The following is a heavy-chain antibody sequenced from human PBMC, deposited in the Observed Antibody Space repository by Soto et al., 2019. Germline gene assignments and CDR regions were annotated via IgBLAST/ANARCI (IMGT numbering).Heavy chain of an antibody. Sequence: EVQLLESGGKLVQPGGSLTLSCAASGFTFSTYAMAWVRQAPGKGLEWVSGVSASGLNTDYADPVKGRFYISRDNSKNTVSPHMNTLSAEDTALYYCANNRPRRTSGYFLDYWGQGTPVTVPS. CDR2: VSASGLNT. CDR3: ANNRPRRTSGYFLDY. V-gene: IGHV3-23*01. J-gene: IGHJ4*02. D-gene: IGHD1-1*01. CDR1: GFTFSTYA.